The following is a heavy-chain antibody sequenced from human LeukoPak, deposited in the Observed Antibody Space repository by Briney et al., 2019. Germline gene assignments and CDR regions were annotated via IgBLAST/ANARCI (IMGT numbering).Heavy chain of an antibody. J-gene: IGHJ4*02. CDR1: GFTFGSYA. Sequence: GGSLSLSVAAPGFTFGSYARGGVRQAPGKGREWVSAISGSGGSTYYADSVKGRFTISRDNSKNTLYLQMNSLRAEDTAVYYCAKESVFSYWGQGTLVTVSS. CDR2: ISGSGGST. D-gene: IGHD3-9*01. V-gene: IGHV3-23*01. CDR3: AKESVFSY.